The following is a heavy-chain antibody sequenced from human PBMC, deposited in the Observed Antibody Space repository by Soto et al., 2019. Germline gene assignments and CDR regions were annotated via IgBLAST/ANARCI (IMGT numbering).Heavy chain of an antibody. Sequence: ASVKVSCKASGYTFTSYAMTWVRQAPGQRLEWMGWINAGNGNTKYSQKFQDRVTMTTDTSTSTAYMELRSLRSDDTAVYYCARVKGSGYHNWFDPWGQGTLVTVSS. D-gene: IGHD3-22*01. J-gene: IGHJ5*02. CDR3: ARVKGSGYHNWFDP. CDR2: INAGNGNT. V-gene: IGHV1-3*01. CDR1: GYTFTSYA.